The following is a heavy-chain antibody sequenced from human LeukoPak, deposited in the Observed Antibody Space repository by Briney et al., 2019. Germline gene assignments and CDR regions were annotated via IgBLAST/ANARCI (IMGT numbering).Heavy chain of an antibody. CDR2: IYTSGST. CDR3: ARASPHLGFDY. CDR1: GGSITNYY. J-gene: IGHJ4*02. V-gene: IGHV4-4*07. Sequence: SETLSLTCAVSGGSITNYYWTWIRQPAGKGLEWIGRIYTSGSTNYNPSLKSRVIMSVDTSKDQFSLKLSSVTAADTAVYYCARASPHLGFDYWGQGTLVTVSS.